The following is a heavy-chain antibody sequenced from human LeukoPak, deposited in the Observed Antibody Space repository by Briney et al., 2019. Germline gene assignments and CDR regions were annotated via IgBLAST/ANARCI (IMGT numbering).Heavy chain of an antibody. J-gene: IGHJ4*02. CDR1: GFTFDDYA. CDR3: AKGHYGSGSYPDY. D-gene: IGHD3-10*01. V-gene: IGHV3-9*01. CDR2: LSWNSGSI. Sequence: AGRSLRPSCAASGFTFDDYAMHWVGQPPGKGLEWFSGLSWNSGSIGYADSVKGRFTISRDNAKNSLYLQMNSLGPEDTALYYCAKGHYGSGSYPDYWGQGTLVTVSS.